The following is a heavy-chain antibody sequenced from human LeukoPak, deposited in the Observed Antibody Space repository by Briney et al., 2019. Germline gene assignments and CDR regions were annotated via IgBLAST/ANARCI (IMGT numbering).Heavy chain of an antibody. V-gene: IGHV4-34*01. CDR3: ARSPFVQDAFDI. CDR1: GGSFIGFH. CDR2: INHSGST. J-gene: IGHJ3*02. Sequence: PSETLSLTCAVYGGSFIGFHWNWIRQPPGKGLEWIGEINHSGSTNYNPSLKSRVTISVDTSKNQFSLKLSSVTAADTAVYYCARSPFVQDAFDIWGQGTMVTVSS. D-gene: IGHD3-16*01.